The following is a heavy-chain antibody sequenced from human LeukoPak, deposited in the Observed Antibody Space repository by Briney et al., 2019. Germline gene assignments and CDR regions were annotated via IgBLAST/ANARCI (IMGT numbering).Heavy chain of an antibody. Sequence: PGGSLRLSCAASGFTFSSYWMHWVRQAPGKGLEWVSRISSDGSSTSYADSVKGRFTIFRDNAKNTLYLQMNSLGAEDTAVYYCARALPPSVNTPWKWGQGTQVTVSS. CDR2: ISSDGSST. V-gene: IGHV3-74*01. J-gene: IGHJ4*02. CDR3: ARALPPSVNTPWK. CDR1: GFTFSSYW. D-gene: IGHD1-1*01.